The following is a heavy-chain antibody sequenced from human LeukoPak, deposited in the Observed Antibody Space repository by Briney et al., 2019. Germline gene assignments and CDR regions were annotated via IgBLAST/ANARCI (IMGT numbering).Heavy chain of an antibody. CDR1: GFTFDDYG. D-gene: IGHD1-26*01. CDR3: VRDGGGVGAADY. V-gene: IGHV3-20*01. CDR2: INWTGGNT. J-gene: IGHJ4*02. Sequence: GGSLRLSCAVSGFTFDDYGMSWVRQAPGKGLEWVSGINWTGGNTGYADSVKGRFTISRDNGKKSLYLQMNSLRVEDTAFYHCVRDGGGVGAADYWGQGTLVTVSS.